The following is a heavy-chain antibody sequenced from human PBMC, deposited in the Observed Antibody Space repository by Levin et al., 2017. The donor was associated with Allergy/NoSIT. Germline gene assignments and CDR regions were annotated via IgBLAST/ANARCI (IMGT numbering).Heavy chain of an antibody. CDR1: GYTFTSYY. J-gene: IGHJ6*02. Sequence: ASVKVSCKASGYTFTSYYMHWVRQAPGQGLEWMGIINPSGGSTSYAQKFQGRVTMTRDTSTSTVYMELSSLRSEDTAVYYCARDDSNGRSKYYYYYYGMDVWGQGTTVTVSS. CDR3: ARDDSNGRSKYYYYYYGMDV. CDR2: INPSGGST. D-gene: IGHD4-11*01. V-gene: IGHV1-46*01.